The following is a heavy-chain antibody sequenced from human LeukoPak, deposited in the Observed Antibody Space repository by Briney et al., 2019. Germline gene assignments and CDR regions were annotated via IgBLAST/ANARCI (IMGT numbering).Heavy chain of an antibody. CDR2: ITWNRNTI. CDR3: AKDPTAMALGYFDL. V-gene: IGHV3-9*01. D-gene: IGHD5-18*01. Sequence: GGSLRLSCAASGFTFDDYAMHWVRQAPGKGLEWVSGITWNRNTIGYADSVKGRFTISRDNAKNSPSLQMNSLRVDDTALYYCAKDPTAMALGYFDLWGRGTLVTVSS. CDR1: GFTFDDYA. J-gene: IGHJ2*01.